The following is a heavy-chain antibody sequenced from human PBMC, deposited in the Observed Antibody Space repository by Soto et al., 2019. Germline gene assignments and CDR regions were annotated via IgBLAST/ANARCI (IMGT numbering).Heavy chain of an antibody. CDR2: LNDSGGT. J-gene: IGHJ1*01. Sequence: QVQLQQWGAGLLKPSETLSLTCAVYGGSFSGFDWSWIRQPPGKGLEWIGELNDSGGTNYNASLKSRVSISGDTSNNQFSLKLSFVTAADTAVYYCARGRGGVQHWGEGTLVNVSS. V-gene: IGHV4-34*01. D-gene: IGHD3-10*01. CDR1: GGSFSGFD. CDR3: ARGRGGVQH.